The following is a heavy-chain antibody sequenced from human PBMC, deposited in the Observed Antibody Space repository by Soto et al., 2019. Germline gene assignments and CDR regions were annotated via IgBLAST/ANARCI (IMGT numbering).Heavy chain of an antibody. CDR2: ISYDGSNK. CDR3: AKEYNVGGWYVNYYYGMDV. J-gene: IGHJ6*02. Sequence: HPGGSLRLSCAASGFTFSSYGMHWVRQAPGKGLEWVAVISYDGSNKYYADSVEGRFTISRDNSKNTLYLQMNSLRAEDTAVYYCAKEYNVGGWYVNYYYGMDVWGQGTTVTVSS. D-gene: IGHD6-19*01. CDR1: GFTFSSYG. V-gene: IGHV3-30*18.